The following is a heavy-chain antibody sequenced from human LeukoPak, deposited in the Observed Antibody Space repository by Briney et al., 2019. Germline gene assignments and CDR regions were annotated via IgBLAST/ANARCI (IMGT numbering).Heavy chain of an antibody. CDR2: IFYSGSA. CDR1: GASIGTYY. CDR3: ARDYYDSSGYPLRGYYFDY. V-gene: IGHV4-59*01. D-gene: IGHD3-22*01. Sequence: SETLSLTCTVSGASIGTYYWSWIRQPPGKGLEWIGYIFYSGSANCNPSLKSRVTISVDTSKNQFSLKLSSVTAADTAVYYCARDYYDSSGYPLRGYYFDYWGQGTLVTVSS. J-gene: IGHJ4*02.